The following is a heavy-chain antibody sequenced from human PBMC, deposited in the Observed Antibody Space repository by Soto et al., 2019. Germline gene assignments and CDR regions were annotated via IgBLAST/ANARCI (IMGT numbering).Heavy chain of an antibody. V-gene: IGHV1-69*13. Sequence: SVKVSCKASGGTFSSYAISWVRQAPGQGLEWMGGIIPIFGTANYAQKFQGRVTITADESTSTAYMELSSLRSDDTAVYYCARDPLMIRGPFDIWGQGTMVTVSS. CDR3: ARDPLMIRGPFDI. CDR2: IIPIFGTA. J-gene: IGHJ3*02. D-gene: IGHD3-16*01. CDR1: GGTFSSYA.